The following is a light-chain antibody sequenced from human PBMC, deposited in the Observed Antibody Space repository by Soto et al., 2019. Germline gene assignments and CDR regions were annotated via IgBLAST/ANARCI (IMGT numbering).Light chain of an antibody. CDR3: QQRSDWPLT. Sequence: EIVLTQSPATLSLSPGERATLSCRASQSISSHLAWYQQKPGQAPRLLMYDASKRDTGIPARFSGSGSGTDVTLTISSLEPEDFAVYYCQQRSDWPLTFGGGTKVEIK. V-gene: IGKV3-11*01. J-gene: IGKJ4*01. CDR1: QSISSH. CDR2: DAS.